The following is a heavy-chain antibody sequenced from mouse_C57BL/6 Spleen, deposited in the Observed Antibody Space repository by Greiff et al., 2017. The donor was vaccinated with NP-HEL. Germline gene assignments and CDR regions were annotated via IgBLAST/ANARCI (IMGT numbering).Heavy chain of an antibody. Sequence: EVKLLESGPGLVKPSQSLSLTCSVTGYSITSGYYWNWIRQFPGNKLEWMGYISYDGSNNYNPSLKNRISITRDTSKNQFFLKLNSVTTEDTATYYCARGVYDGYYDAMDYWGQGTSVTVSS. CDR3: ARGVYDGYYDAMDY. CDR2: ISYDGSN. CDR1: GYSITSGYY. V-gene: IGHV3-6*01. J-gene: IGHJ4*01. D-gene: IGHD2-3*01.